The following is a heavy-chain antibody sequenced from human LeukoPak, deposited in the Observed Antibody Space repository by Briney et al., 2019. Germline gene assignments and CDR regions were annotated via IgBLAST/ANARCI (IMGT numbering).Heavy chain of an antibody. CDR2: NNFAGRG. J-gene: IGHJ4*02. V-gene: IGHV4-4*07. CDR3: ARHIPGPYYFDY. D-gene: IGHD1-14*01. Sequence: SETLSLTCTVSGGSIHTYNWMWIRQPAGKGLEFIGRNNFAGRGYYNPSLKSRVTMSVDTSKNQFSLKVTSVTAADTAVYYCARHIPGPYYFDYWGQGTLVTVSS. CDR1: GGSIHTYN.